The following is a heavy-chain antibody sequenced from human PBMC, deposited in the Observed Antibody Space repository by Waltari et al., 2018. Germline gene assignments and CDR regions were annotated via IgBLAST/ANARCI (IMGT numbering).Heavy chain of an antibody. CDR2: IIPIRGIA. CDR3: ARGVRTVTRFYYYYYMDV. D-gene: IGHD4-4*01. CDR1: GGTFSSYA. V-gene: IGHV1-69*04. J-gene: IGHJ6*03. Sequence: QVQLVQSGAEVKKPGSSVKVSCKASGGTFSSYAISWVRPAPGQGVEWMGGIIPIRGIANSARKFQGRVTITADESTSTAYMELSSLRSEDTAGYYCARGVRTVTRFYYYYYMDVWGKGTTVTVSS.